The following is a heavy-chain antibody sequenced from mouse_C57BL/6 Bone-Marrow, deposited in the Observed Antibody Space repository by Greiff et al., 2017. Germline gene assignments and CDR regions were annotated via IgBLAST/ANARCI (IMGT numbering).Heavy chain of an antibody. J-gene: IGHJ3*01. V-gene: IGHV5-6-3*01. CDR2: IYSNGGST. CDR3: ARDGYGSGFAY. Sequence: EVKLMESGGGLVQPGGSLKLSCAASGFIFSNYGMSWVRQTPDKRLELVATIYSNGGSTYYPDSVKGRFTISRDNAKNTLYLQMRSLKSEDTAMYYCARDGYGSGFAYWGQGTLVTVSA. D-gene: IGHD1-1*01. CDR1: GFIFSNYG.